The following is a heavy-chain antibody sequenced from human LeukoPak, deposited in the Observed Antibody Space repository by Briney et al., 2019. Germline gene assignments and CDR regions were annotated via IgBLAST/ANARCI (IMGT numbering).Heavy chain of an antibody. V-gene: IGHV1-2*02. CDR1: GYTFTGYY. D-gene: IGHD6-13*01. Sequence: ASVKVSCKASGYTFTGYYMHWVRQAPGQGLEWMGWINPNSGGTNYAQKFQGRVTMTRDTSTSTAYMELSRLRSDDTAVYYCARDRTTYSSSWYATCDYWGQGTLVTVSS. J-gene: IGHJ4*02. CDR3: ARDRTTYSSSWYATCDY. CDR2: INPNSGGT.